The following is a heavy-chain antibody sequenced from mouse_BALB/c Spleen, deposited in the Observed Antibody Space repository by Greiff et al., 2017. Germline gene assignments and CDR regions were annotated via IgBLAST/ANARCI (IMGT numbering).Heavy chain of an antibody. Sequence: EVQLQQSGPELVKPGASVKISCKASGYTFTDYNMHWVKQSHGKSLEWIGYIYPYNGGTGYNQKFKSKATLTVDNSSSTAYMGLPSLTSEDSAVYYCARADYGSIQAFAYWGQGTLVTVSA. V-gene: IGHV1S29*02. CDR3: ARADYGSIQAFAY. D-gene: IGHD1-1*01. CDR1: GYTFTDYN. CDR2: IYPYNGGT. J-gene: IGHJ3*01.